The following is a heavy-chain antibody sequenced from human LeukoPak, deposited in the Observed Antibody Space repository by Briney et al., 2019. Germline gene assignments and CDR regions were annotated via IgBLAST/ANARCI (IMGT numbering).Heavy chain of an antibody. CDR3: ARALYYYGSGSYYRNWFDP. D-gene: IGHD3-10*01. CDR1: GFTFSSYA. Sequence: GGSLRLSCAASGFTFSSYAMHWVRQAPGRGLEWVAVISYDGSNKYYADSVKGRFTISRDNSKNTLYLQMNSLRAEDTAVYYCARALYYYGSGSYYRNWFDPWGQGTLVTVSS. CDR2: ISYDGSNK. V-gene: IGHV3-30*04. J-gene: IGHJ5*02.